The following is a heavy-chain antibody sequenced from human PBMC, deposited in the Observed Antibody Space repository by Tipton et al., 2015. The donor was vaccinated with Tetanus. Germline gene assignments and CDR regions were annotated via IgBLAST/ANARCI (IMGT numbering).Heavy chain of an antibody. D-gene: IGHD2-21*01. Sequence: GSLRLSCAGSGFSFRNFGMNWVRQAPGKGLEWVSYISYSSTSVYYVDSVKGRFVVSRDNAKNSLYLQMNTLRDDDTAVYYCARRGEARANWFDSWGQGTLVTVSS. J-gene: IGHJ5*01. CDR3: ARRGEARANWFDS. CDR2: ISYSSTSV. V-gene: IGHV3-48*02. CDR1: GFSFRNFG.